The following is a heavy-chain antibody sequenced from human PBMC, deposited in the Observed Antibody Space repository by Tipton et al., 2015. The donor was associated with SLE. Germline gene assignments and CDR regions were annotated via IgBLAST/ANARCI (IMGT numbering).Heavy chain of an antibody. CDR2: MNPNSGNT. Sequence: QSGAEVKKPGASVKVSCKASGYTFTSYDINWVRQATGQGLEWMGWMNPNSGNTGYAQKFQGRVTMTRNTSISTAYMELSSLRSEGTAVYYCARGGIVVVPASSFDYMDVWGKGTTVTVSS. CDR1: GYTFTSYD. CDR3: ARGGIVVVPASSFDYMDV. V-gene: IGHV1-8*01. J-gene: IGHJ6*03. D-gene: IGHD2-2*01.